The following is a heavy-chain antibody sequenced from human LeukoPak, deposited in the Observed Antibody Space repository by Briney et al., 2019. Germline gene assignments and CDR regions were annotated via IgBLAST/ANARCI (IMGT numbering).Heavy chain of an antibody. CDR3: ARTCSSSSCYMVH. V-gene: IGHV1-18*01. D-gene: IGHD2-2*02. CDR2: ISVYNGNT. CDR1: GYTFANFG. Sequence: ASVKVSCKASGYTFANFGITWVRQAPGQGLEWMGWISVYNGNTNYAQNLQGRVTLTTDTSTSTAYMELRSLRSDDTALYYCARTCSSSSCYMVHWGQGTLVTVSS. J-gene: IGHJ4*02.